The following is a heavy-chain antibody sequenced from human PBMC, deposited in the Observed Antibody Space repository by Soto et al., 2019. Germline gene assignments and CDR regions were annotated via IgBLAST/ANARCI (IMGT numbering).Heavy chain of an antibody. CDR3: ARLLTEGATFREDAFDL. V-gene: IGHV1-18*01. CDR2: ISTFNGKT. J-gene: IGHJ3*01. D-gene: IGHD3-9*01. CDR1: RYTFTSHG. Sequence: QIQLVQSGGDVKTPGASVKVSCTTSRYTFTSHGIAWVRQAPGQGHEWMGWISTFNGKTDYAQQFQGRVTMTGDTITSTGHMELRSLRSDDTAVYYCARLLTEGATFREDAFDLWGPGTKFTVSS.